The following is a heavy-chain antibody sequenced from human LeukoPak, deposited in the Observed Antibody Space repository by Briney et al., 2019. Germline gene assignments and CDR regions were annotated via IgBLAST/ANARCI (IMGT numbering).Heavy chain of an antibody. V-gene: IGHV4-59*11. J-gene: IGHJ6*03. CDR2: IDHTGST. CDR1: GDSLSMHY. D-gene: IGHD5-24*01. Sequence: SETLSLTCSVSGDSLSMHYWSWIRQPPGKGLEWIGYIDHTGSTNYDPSLKSRVTISVDTSKNQFSLKLSSVTAADTAVYYCARGGGMGHYYYYMDVWGKGTTVTISS. CDR3: ARGGGMGHYYYYMDV.